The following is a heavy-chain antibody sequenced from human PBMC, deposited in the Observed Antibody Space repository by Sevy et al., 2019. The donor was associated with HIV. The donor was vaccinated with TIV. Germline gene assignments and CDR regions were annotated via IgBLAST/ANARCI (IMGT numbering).Heavy chain of an antibody. CDR1: GYTLTELS. V-gene: IGHV1-24*01. J-gene: IGHJ4*02. Sequence: ASVKVSCKGSGYTLTELSMHWVRQAPGKGLEWMGGFDPEDGETIYAQKFQGRVTMTEDTSTDTAYMELSSLRSEDTAVYYCAAHGSLLDTAMVGGYYFDYWGQGTLVTVSS. D-gene: IGHD5-18*01. CDR3: AAHGSLLDTAMVGGYYFDY. CDR2: FDPEDGET.